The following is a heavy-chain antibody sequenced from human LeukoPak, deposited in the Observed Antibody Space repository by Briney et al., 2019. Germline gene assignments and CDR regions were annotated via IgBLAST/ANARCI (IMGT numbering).Heavy chain of an antibody. Sequence: GGSLRLSCAASGFTFSSYAMSWVRQAPGKGLEWVAVIWYDGSNKYYADSVKGRFTISRDNSKNTLYLQMNSLRAEDTAVYYCARDRSYGEPDAFDIWGQGTMVTVSS. CDR1: GFTFSSYA. CDR2: IWYDGSNK. J-gene: IGHJ3*02. CDR3: ARDRSYGEPDAFDI. D-gene: IGHD4-17*01. V-gene: IGHV3-33*08.